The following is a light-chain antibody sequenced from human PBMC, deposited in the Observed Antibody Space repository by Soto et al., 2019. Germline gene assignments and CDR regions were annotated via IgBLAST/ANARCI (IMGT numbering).Light chain of an antibody. CDR3: QQCATSPLT. V-gene: IGKV3-20*01. J-gene: IGKJ1*01. Sequence: EIVLTQSPGTLSLSPGERATLSCRASQSVSNNYVAWYQQKRGQAPRLLIDDASRRATGIPDRFSGSGSGTDFPLTISRLELEDFAVYYCQQCATSPLTFGQGTRVDIK. CDR2: DAS. CDR1: QSVSNNY.